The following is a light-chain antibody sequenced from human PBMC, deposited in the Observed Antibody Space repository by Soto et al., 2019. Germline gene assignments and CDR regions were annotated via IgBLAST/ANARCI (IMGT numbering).Light chain of an antibody. Sequence: EIVLTQSPGTLSLSPGERATLSCRASQSVSSSYLAWYQQKPGQAPRLLIYGASIRATGIPDRFSGSESGTEFALTISRLEPEVFAVYYCQQYGSSPGTFGQGTKVEIK. V-gene: IGKV3-20*01. CDR1: QSVSSSY. J-gene: IGKJ1*01. CDR2: GAS. CDR3: QQYGSSPGT.